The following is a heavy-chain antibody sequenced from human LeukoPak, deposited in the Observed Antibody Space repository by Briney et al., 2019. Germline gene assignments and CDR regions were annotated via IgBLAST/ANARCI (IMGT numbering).Heavy chain of an antibody. J-gene: IGHJ4*02. Sequence: SETLSLTCAVYGGSFSGYYWSWIRQPPGKGLEWIGEINHSGSANYNPSLKSRVTISVDTSKNQFSLKLSSVTAADTAVYYCARVRGAFDYWGQGTLVTVSS. V-gene: IGHV4-34*01. CDR1: GGSFSGYY. CDR3: ARVRGAFDY. CDR2: INHSGSA. D-gene: IGHD3-10*01.